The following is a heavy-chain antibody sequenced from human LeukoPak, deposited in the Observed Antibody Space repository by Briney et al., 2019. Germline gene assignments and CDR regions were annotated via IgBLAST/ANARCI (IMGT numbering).Heavy chain of an antibody. D-gene: IGHD3-10*01. J-gene: IGHJ4*02. CDR2: INPNSGGT. V-gene: IGHV1-2*02. CDR3: ARATMVRGVDYFDY. CDR1: GYTFTGYY. Sequence: ASVKVSCKASGYTFTGYYMHWVRQAPGQGLEWMGWINPNSGGTNYAQKFQGRVTMTRDTSISTAYMELSRLRSDDTAVYYCARATMVRGVDYFDYWGQGTLVTVSS.